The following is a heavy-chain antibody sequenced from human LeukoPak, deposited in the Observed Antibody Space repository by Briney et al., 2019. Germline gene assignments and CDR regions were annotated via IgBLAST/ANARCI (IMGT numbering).Heavy chain of an antibody. CDR1: GFTVSSNY. Sequence: TGGSLRLSCAASGFTVSSNYMSWVRQAPGKGLEWVSVIYSGGSTYYADSVKGRFTISRDNSKNTLYLQMNSLRAEDTAVYYCARVGQWPGDYYFDYWGQGTLVTVSS. CDR3: ARVGQWPGDYYFDY. CDR2: IYSGGST. D-gene: IGHD6-19*01. J-gene: IGHJ4*02. V-gene: IGHV3-66*01.